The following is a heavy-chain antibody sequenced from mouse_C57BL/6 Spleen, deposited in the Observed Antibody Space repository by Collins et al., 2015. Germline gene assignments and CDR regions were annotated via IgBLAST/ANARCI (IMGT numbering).Heavy chain of an antibody. Sequence: QVQLQQSGAELARPGASVKLSCKASGYTFTSYGISWVKQRTGQGLEWIGEIYPRSGNTYYNEKFKGKATLTADKSSSTAYMELRSLTSEDSAVYFCAREGISYGTWYFDVWGTGTTVTVSS. CDR3: AREGISYGTWYFDV. CDR1: GYTFTSYG. D-gene: IGHD1-1*01. V-gene: IGHV1-81*01. CDR2: IYPRSGNT. J-gene: IGHJ1*03.